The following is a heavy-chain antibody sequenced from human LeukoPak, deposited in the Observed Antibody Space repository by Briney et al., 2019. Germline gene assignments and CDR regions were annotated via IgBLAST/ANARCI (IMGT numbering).Heavy chain of an antibody. J-gene: IGHJ4*02. CDR2: ISYDGSNK. CDR1: GFTFSSYG. D-gene: IGHD6-19*01. Sequence: PGGSLRLSCAASGFTFSSYGMHWVRQAPGKGLEWVAFISYDGSNKYYADSVKGRFTISRDNSKNTLYPQMNSLRAEDTAVYFCARVHTSGWSYFDYWGQGTLVTVSS. V-gene: IGHV3-30*03. CDR3: ARVHTSGWSYFDY.